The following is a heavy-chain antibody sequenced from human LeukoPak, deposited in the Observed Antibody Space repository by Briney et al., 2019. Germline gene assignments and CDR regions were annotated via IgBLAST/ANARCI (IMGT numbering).Heavy chain of an antibody. Sequence: QPGGSLRLSCAASGFTFSSYAMHWVRQAPGKGLEWVAVISYDGSNKYYADSVKGRFTISRDNSKNTLYLQMNSLRAEDTAVYYCARDSSGWYGGGYFDYWGQGNLVTVSS. CDR1: GFTFSSYA. CDR3: ARDSSGWYGGGYFDY. J-gene: IGHJ4*02. CDR2: ISYDGSNK. V-gene: IGHV3-30*04. D-gene: IGHD6-19*01.